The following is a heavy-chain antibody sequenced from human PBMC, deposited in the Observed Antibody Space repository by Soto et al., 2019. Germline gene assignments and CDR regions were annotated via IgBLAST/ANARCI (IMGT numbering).Heavy chain of an antibody. CDR2: ISSSSSYT. J-gene: IGHJ5*02. Sequence: PGGSLRLSCAASGFTFSDYYMSWIRQAPGKGLEWVSYISSSSSYTNYADSVKGRFTISRDNAKNSLYLQMNSLRAEDTAVYYCASHPRGSGWYNNWFDPWGQGTLVTVSS. V-gene: IGHV3-11*03. CDR1: GFTFSDYY. D-gene: IGHD6-19*01. CDR3: ASHPRGSGWYNNWFDP.